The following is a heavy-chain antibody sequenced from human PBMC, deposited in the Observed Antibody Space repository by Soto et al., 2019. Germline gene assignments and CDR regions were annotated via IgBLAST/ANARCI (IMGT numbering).Heavy chain of an antibody. CDR3: AREASYYGAAPWFFDL. Sequence: QVQLVQSGAEVKKPGASVKVSCKASGYTFTSYGISWVRQAPGQGLEWMGWISAYNGNKNYAQKLQGKVTITKETSTSTAYRELRSLRSDDTAVYYCAREASYYGAAPWFFDLWGRGTLVTVSS. D-gene: IGHD4-17*01. CDR2: ISAYNGNK. V-gene: IGHV1-18*01. J-gene: IGHJ2*01. CDR1: GYTFTSYG.